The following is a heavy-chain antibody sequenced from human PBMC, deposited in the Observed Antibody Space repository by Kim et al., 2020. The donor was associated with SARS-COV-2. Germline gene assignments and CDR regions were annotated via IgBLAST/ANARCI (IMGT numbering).Heavy chain of an antibody. CDR3: VKVHDSSYFDY. CDR2: ISSNGGST. CDR1: GFTFSSYA. Sequence: GGSLRLSCSASGFTFSSYAMHWVRQAPGKGLEYVSAISSNGGSTYYADSVKGRFTISRDNSKNTLYLQMSSLRAEDTAVYYCVKVHDSSYFDYWGQGTLVTVSS. V-gene: IGHV3-64D*06. D-gene: IGHD6-13*01. J-gene: IGHJ4*02.